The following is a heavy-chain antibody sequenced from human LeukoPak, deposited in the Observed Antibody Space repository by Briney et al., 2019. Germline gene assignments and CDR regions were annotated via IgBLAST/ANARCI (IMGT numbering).Heavy chain of an antibody. D-gene: IGHD2-15*01. V-gene: IGHV3-33*06. Sequence: PGGFLRLSCAASGFTFSSYGMHWVRQAPGKGLEWVAVIWYDGSNKYYADSVKGRFTISRDNSKNTLYLQMNSLRAEDTAVYYCAKDLGRYCSGGSCYFFDYWGQGTLVTVSS. CDR3: AKDLGRYCSGGSCYFFDY. J-gene: IGHJ4*02. CDR2: IWYDGSNK. CDR1: GFTFSSYG.